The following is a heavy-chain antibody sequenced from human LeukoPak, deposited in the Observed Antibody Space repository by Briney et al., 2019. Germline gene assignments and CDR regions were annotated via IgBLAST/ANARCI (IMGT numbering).Heavy chain of an antibody. J-gene: IGHJ4*02. D-gene: IGHD2-15*01. V-gene: IGHV4-59*01. Sequence: SETLSLTCTVSGDSISSYYWSWIRQPPGKGLEWIGYIYYSGSTNYNPSLKSRVTISVDTSKNQFSLKLSSVTAADTAVYYCARVGRYCSGGSCYEGFDYWGQGTLVTVSS. CDR1: GDSISSYY. CDR3: ARVGRYCSGGSCYEGFDY. CDR2: IYYSGST.